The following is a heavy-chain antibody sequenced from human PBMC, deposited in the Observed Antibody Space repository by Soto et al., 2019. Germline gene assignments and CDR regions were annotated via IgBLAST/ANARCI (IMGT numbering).Heavy chain of an antibody. V-gene: IGHV1-46*04. Sequence: QVQLVQSGAEVKKPGASVKVSCKASGYTFTNYYMHWVRQAPGQGLEWMGIINPSAGSATYAQKLQGRVTMTRDTSTSTLYMELSSLRSEDTAVYYCARDEAYCGGDCYSWFDPWGQGTLVTVSS. D-gene: IGHD2-21*02. CDR2: INPSAGSA. CDR1: GYTFTNYY. CDR3: ARDEAYCGGDCYSWFDP. J-gene: IGHJ5*02.